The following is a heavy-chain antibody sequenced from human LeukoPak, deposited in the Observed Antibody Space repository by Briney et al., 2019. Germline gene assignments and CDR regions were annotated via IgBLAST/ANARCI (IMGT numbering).Heavy chain of an antibody. D-gene: IGHD6-19*01. J-gene: IGHJ4*02. V-gene: IGHV4-59*12. CDR2: IYYSGST. Sequence: SETLSLTCTVSGGSISSYYWGWIRQPPGKGLEWIGNIYYSGSTYYNPSLKSRVTISVDTSKNQFSLKLSSVTAADTAVYYCARDQGRWLVRTFDYWGQGTLVTVSS. CDR1: GGSISSYY. CDR3: ARDQGRWLVRTFDY.